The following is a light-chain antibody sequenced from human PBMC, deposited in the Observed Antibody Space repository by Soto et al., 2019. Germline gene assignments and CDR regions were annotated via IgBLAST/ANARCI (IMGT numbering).Light chain of an antibody. CDR3: QQSYTTPRT. V-gene: IGKV1-39*01. Sequence: DIQMTQPPSPLSASVGDRVTITCRASQSISNFLNWYQQKPGKAPKVLIYGASSLQSGVPSRFSGSGSGTHFTLTINSLQPEDFATYYCQQSYTTPRTFGQGTKVEIK. CDR1: QSISNF. J-gene: IGKJ1*01. CDR2: GAS.